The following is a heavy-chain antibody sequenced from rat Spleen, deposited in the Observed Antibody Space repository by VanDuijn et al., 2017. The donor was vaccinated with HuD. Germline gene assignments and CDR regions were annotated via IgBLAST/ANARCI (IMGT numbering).Heavy chain of an antibody. D-gene: IGHD1-11*01. CDR1: GFSLPSYH. CDR3: ARDLYGGYTDY. CDR2: IWTGGST. V-gene: IGHV2-43*01. Sequence: QVQLKESGPGLVQPSQTLSLTCTVSGFSLPSYHVSWVRQTPGKGLEWMGVIWTGGSTAYNLVLKSRLSINRDTSKSQVFLKMNSLQTEDTATYYCARDLYGGYTDYWGQGVMVTVSS. J-gene: IGHJ2*01.